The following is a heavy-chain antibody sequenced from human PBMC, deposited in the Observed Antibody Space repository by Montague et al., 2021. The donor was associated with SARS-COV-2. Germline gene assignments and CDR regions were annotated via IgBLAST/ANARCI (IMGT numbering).Heavy chain of an antibody. J-gene: IGHJ2*01. CDR1: GGSISSYY. CDR3: ARASITMARGVTRWYFDL. V-gene: IGHV4-59*13. CDR2: IYYSGST. Sequence: SETLSLTCTVSGGSISSYYWSWIRQPPGKGLEWIGYIYYSGSTNYNPSLESRVTISVDTSKNQFSLKLSSVTAADTAVYYCARASITMARGVTRWYFDLWGRGTLVTVSS. D-gene: IGHD3-10*01.